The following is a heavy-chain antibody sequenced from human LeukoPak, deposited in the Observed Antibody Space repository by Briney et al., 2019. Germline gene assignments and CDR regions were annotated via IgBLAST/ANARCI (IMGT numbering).Heavy chain of an antibody. CDR1: GGTFSSYA. CDR3: ARAEAKYDSSGYYSGWYFDL. V-gene: IGHV1-69*05. J-gene: IGHJ2*01. Sequence: SVKVSCKASGGTFSSYAISWVRQAPGQGLEWMGGIIPIFGTANYAQKFQGRVTITTDESTSTAYMELSSLRSEDTAVYYCARAEAKYDSSGYYSGWYFDLWGRGTLVTVSS. D-gene: IGHD3-22*01. CDR2: IIPIFGTA.